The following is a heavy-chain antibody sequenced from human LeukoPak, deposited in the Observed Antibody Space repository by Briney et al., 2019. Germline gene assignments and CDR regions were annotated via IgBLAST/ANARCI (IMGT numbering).Heavy chain of an antibody. V-gene: IGHV1-18*01. CDR2: ISAYNGNT. CDR1: GYTFTSYG. CDR3: ARDNSVRDEVWWCNP. J-gene: IGHJ5*02. Sequence: GASVKVSCKASGYTFTSYGISWVRQAPGQGLEWMGWISAYNGNTNYAQKLQGRVTMTTDTSTSTAYMELRSLRSDDTAVYYCARDNSVRDEVWWCNPWGQGTLVTVSS. D-gene: IGHD5-24*01.